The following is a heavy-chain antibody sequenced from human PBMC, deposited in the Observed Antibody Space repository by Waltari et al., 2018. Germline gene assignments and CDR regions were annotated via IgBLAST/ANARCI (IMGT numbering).Heavy chain of an antibody. CDR3: AKDISPIAYLFDY. J-gene: IGHJ4*02. Sequence: EVQLVESGGGLVQPGRSLRLSCAASGFTFDDYAMHWVRQAPGKGLEWVSGISWNSGSIGYADSVKGRFTISRDNAKNSLYLQMNSLRAEDTALYYCAKDISPIAYLFDYWGQGTLVTVSS. CDR1: GFTFDDYA. CDR2: ISWNSGSI. D-gene: IGHD3-16*02. V-gene: IGHV3-9*01.